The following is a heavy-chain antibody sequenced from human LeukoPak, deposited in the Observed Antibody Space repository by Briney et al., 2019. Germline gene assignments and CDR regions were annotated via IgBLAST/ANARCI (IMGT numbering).Heavy chain of an antibody. Sequence: ASVTVSCKVSGYTLTELSMHWVRQAPGKGLEWMGGFDPEDGETIYAQKFQGRVTMTEDTSTDTAYMELSSLRSEDTAVYYCATILPSSGYYKHWGQGTLVTVSS. V-gene: IGHV1-24*01. CDR1: GYTLTELS. J-gene: IGHJ4*02. CDR3: ATILPSSGYYKH. CDR2: FDPEDGET. D-gene: IGHD3-22*01.